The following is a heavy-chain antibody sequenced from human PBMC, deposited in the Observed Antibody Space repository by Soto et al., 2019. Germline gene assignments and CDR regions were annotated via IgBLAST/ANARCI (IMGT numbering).Heavy chain of an antibody. CDR2: VRSDGDTT. Sequence: EVQVLESGGGLVQPGGSLRLSCAASGFTFTGYGMNWVRQAPGKGLEWVSGVRSDGDTTYNAESGKGRFTVSRDTSKNAVYLQMNSLRVEDTAVYYCAKGKGVGATPDGANCWGQGTLVTVSP. D-gene: IGHD1-26*01. CDR1: GFTFTGYG. CDR3: AKGKGVGATPDGANC. V-gene: IGHV3-23*01. J-gene: IGHJ4*02.